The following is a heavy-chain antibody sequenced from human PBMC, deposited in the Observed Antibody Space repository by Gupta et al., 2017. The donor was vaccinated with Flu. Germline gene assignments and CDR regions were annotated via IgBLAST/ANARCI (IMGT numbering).Heavy chain of an antibody. CDR2: IYYSGST. D-gene: IGHD2-15*01. CDR1: GGSISSYY. CDR3: ARPAFNCSGGSCYQGSFVD. V-gene: IGHV4-59*01. J-gene: IGHJ4*02. Sequence: QVQLQESGPGLVKPSETLSLTCTVSGGSISSYYWSWIRQPPGKGLEWIGYIYYSGSTNYNPSLKSRVTISVDTSKNQFSLKLSSVTAADTAVYYCARPAFNCSGGSCYQGSFVDWGQGTLVTVSS.